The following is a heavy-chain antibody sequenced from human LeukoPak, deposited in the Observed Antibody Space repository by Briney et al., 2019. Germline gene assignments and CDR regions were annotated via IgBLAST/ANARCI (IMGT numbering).Heavy chain of an antibody. D-gene: IGHD4-23*01. Sequence: ASVKVSCKASGGTFSSYAISWVRQAPGQGLEWMGRIIPILGIANYEQKFQGRVTITADKSTSTAYMELSSLRSEDTAVYYCARADYGGNSDYWYFDLWGRGTLVTVSS. CDR1: GGTFSSYA. J-gene: IGHJ2*01. CDR2: IIPILGIA. CDR3: ARADYGGNSDYWYFDL. V-gene: IGHV1-69*04.